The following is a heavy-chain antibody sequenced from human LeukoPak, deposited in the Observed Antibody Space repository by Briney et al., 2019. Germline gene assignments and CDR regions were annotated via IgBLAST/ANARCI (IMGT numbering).Heavy chain of an antibody. V-gene: IGHV1-2*02. CDR1: GYSFTTYG. CDR3: ARSSRYDIWTGYPY. Sequence: GASVKVSCKASGYSFTTYGMNWVPQAPGQGLEWMGWFNANSGGTNYAQKFQGRVTMTRDTSISTAYMELSRLRSDDTAVYYCARSSRYDIWTGYPYWGQGTLVTVSP. CDR2: FNANSGGT. D-gene: IGHD3-9*01. J-gene: IGHJ4*02.